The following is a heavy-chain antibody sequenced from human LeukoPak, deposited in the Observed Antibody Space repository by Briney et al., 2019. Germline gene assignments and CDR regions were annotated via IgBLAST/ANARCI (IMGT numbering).Heavy chain of an antibody. CDR2: ISYDGSNK. Sequence: PGRSLRLSCAASGFTFSSYGMHWVRQAPGKGLEWVAVISYDGSNKYYADSAKGRFTISRDNSKNTLYLQMNSLRAEDTAVYYCAKEGYYYDSSGYYFIDYWGQGTLVTVSS. CDR3: AKEGYYYDSSGYYFIDY. D-gene: IGHD3-22*01. CDR1: GFTFSSYG. V-gene: IGHV3-30*18. J-gene: IGHJ4*02.